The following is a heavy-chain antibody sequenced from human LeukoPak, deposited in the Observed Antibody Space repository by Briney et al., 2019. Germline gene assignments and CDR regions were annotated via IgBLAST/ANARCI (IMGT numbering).Heavy chain of an antibody. V-gene: IGHV1-69*10. CDR3: ARDFWGTMVRAASVDV. CDR1: GDAFNSHT. J-gene: IGHJ6*02. CDR2: IIPSFGIP. Sequence: GASVKVSCKASGDAFNSHTINWVRQAPGQGLEWVGSIIPSFGIPSYAQKFKGRVTISADTSTTTAFMDLTSLRSEDTAVYYCARDFWGTMVRAASVDVWGQGTTVTVSS. D-gene: IGHD3-10*01.